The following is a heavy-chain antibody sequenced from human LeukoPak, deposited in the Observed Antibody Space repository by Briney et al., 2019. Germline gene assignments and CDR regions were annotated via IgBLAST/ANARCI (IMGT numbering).Heavy chain of an antibody. CDR3: AKCLGPRRFNYYDSSGFDAFDI. D-gene: IGHD3-22*01. V-gene: IGHV3-7*01. CDR1: GFTFNTHW. J-gene: IGHJ3*02. CDR2: IQPDGSEK. Sequence: GGSLRLSCAASGFTFNTHWMTWVRQAPGKGLEWVATIQPDGSEKYYSDSVKGRFTISRDNSKNTLYLQMNSLRAEDTAVYYCAKCLGPRRFNYYDSSGFDAFDIWGQGTMVTVSS.